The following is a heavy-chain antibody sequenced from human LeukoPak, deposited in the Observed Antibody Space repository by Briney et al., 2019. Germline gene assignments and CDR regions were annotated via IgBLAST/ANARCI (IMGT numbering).Heavy chain of an antibody. CDR1: GGSFSGYY. CDR3: ARSYVSSSWYY. CDR2: INHSGST. D-gene: IGHD6-13*01. V-gene: IGHV4-34*01. Sequence: PSETLSLTSAVYGGSFSGYYWSWIRQPPGKGLEWIGEINHSGSTNYNPSLKSRVTISVDTSKNQFSLKLSSVTAADTAVYYCARSYVSSSWYYWGQGTLVTVSS. J-gene: IGHJ4*02.